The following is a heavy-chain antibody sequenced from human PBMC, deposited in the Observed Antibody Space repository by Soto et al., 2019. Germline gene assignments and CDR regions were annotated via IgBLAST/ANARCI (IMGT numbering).Heavy chain of an antibody. D-gene: IGHD3-22*01. V-gene: IGHV3-23*01. J-gene: IGHJ4*02. CDR2: ISGSGGST. CDR1: GFTFSSYA. CDR3: AKDSYYYDSSCYIDY. Sequence: GGSLRLSCAASGFTFSSYAMSWVRQAPGKGLEWVSAISGSGGSTYYADSVKGRFTISRDNSKNTLYLQMNSLRAEDTAVYYSAKDSYYYDSSCYIDYWGQGTLVTVSS.